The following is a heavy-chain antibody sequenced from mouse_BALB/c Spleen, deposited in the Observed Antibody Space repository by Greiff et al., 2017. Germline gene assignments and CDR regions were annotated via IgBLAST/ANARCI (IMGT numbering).Heavy chain of an antibody. CDR2: IYPGDGDT. V-gene: IGHV1-82*01. Sequence: VKLQESGPELVKPGASVKISCKASGYAFSSSWMNWVKQRPGQGLEWIGRIYPGDGDTNYNGKFKGKATLTADKSSSTAYMQLSSLTSVDSAVYFCASHAPFAYWGQGTLVTVSA. J-gene: IGHJ3*01. CDR1: GYAFSSSW. CDR3: ASHAPFAY.